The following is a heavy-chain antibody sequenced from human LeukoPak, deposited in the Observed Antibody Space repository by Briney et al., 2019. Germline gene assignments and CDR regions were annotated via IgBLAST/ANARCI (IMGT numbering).Heavy chain of an antibody. CDR1: GFTFSDYG. D-gene: IGHD2-15*01. V-gene: IGHV3-30*02. CDR2: IRNDGSNE. CDR3: AKGGSAGHNWFDP. Sequence: PGGSLRLSCAASGFTFSDYGMHWVRQAPGKGLEWVAFIRNDGSNEYYPDSVKGRFTISRDNSRNTLYLQMNSLRPEDTAVYYCAKGGSAGHNWFDPWGQGTLVTVSS. J-gene: IGHJ5*02.